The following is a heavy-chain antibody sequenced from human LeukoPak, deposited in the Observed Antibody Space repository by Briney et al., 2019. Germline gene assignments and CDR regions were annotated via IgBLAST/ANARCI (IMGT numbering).Heavy chain of an antibody. CDR2: ISGSGGST. D-gene: IGHD5-18*01. CDR3: AKHEVTAMVNYYYYGMDV. V-gene: IGHV3-23*01. CDR1: GFTFSSYA. J-gene: IGHJ6*02. Sequence: GGSLRLSCAASGFTFSSYAMSWVRQAPGKGLEWVSAISGSGGSTYYADSVKGRFTISRDNSKNTLYLQMNSLRAEDTAVYYCAKHEVTAMVNYYYYGMDVWGRGTTVTVSS.